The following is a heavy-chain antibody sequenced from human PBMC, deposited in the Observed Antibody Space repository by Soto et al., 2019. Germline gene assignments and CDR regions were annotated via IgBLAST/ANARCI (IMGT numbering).Heavy chain of an antibody. Sequence: GGSLRLSCVASGFTFDTYGIHWVRQAPGKGLQWVALISYEGSNTYYADSVRGRFTISRDNSKNTLYLQMNTLRPEDTGLYYCVKDPLLCDSRPGGASQIWDQGTMVTVSS. J-gene: IGHJ3*02. CDR1: GFTFDTYG. D-gene: IGHD3-22*01. CDR2: ISYEGSNT. V-gene: IGHV3-30-3*01. CDR3: VKDPLLCDSRPGGASQI.